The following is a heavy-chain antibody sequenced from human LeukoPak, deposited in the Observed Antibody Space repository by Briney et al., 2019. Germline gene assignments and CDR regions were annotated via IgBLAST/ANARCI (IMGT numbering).Heavy chain of an antibody. D-gene: IGHD3-16*02. J-gene: IGHJ4*02. CDR1: GGSISNSTYY. CDR3: ARQRDAWDSFSYSNYFPH. CDR2: IYFSGST. Sequence: SETLSLICTVSGGSISNSTYYWGWIRQPPGRGLEWIGSIYFSGSTYYSPSLKSRVTISVDTSQNQFSLKLASVTASDTAVYYCARQRDAWDSFSYSNYFPHWGQGTLVTVSS. V-gene: IGHV4-39*01.